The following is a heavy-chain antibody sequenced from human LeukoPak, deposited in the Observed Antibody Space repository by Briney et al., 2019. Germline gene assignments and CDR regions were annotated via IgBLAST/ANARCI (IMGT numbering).Heavy chain of an antibody. V-gene: IGHV3-48*01. CDR3: ARDRSLATPFDY. D-gene: IGHD5-12*01. CDR2: ISTSSGTI. Sequence: GGSLRLSCAASGFTFSHFGMNWVRQAPGKGLEWVSYISTSSGTIYYADSVRGRFTISRDNANNSLSRHLNSLRAEDTAVYYCARDRSLATPFDYWGQGTLVTVSS. J-gene: IGHJ4*02. CDR1: GFTFSHFG.